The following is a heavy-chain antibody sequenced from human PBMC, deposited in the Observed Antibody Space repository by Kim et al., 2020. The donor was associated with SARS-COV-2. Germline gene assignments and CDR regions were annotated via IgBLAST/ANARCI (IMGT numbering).Heavy chain of an antibody. Sequence: SETLSLTCTVSGGSISSGGYYWSWIRQHPGKGLEWIGYIYYSGSTYYNPSLKSRATISVDTSKNQFSLKLSSVTAADTAVYYCARSFGVAPPVDYWGQGTLVTVSS. CDR2: IYYSGST. V-gene: IGHV4-31*03. CDR1: GGSISSGGYY. CDR3: ARSFGVAPPVDY. D-gene: IGHD3-3*01. J-gene: IGHJ4*02.